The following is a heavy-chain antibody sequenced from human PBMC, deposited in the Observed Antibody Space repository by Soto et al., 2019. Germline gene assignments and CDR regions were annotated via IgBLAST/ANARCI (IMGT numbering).Heavy chain of an antibody. Sequence: SETLSLTCTVSGGSISSYYCSWIRQPPGKGLEWIGYIYYSGSTNHNPSLKSRVTISVDTSKNQFSLKLSSVTAADTAVYYCARLYSGYDLGYFDYWGQGTLVTVSS. D-gene: IGHD5-12*01. J-gene: IGHJ4*02. V-gene: IGHV4-59*08. CDR3: ARLYSGYDLGYFDY. CDR1: GGSISSYY. CDR2: IYYSGST.